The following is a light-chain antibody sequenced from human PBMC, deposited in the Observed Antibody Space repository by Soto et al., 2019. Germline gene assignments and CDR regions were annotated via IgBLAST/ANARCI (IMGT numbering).Light chain of an antibody. Sequence: QSVLTQPRSVSGSPGQAVTISCTGTSNDIGGYNYVSWYQQHPDKAPKLMIFDVSQRPSGVPDRFSGSKSGNTASLTISGLQAEDEADYYCCSYAGSYTFVVFGGGTKRPS. CDR3: CSYAGSYTFVV. V-gene: IGLV2-11*01. CDR1: SNDIGGYNY. J-gene: IGLJ2*01. CDR2: DVS.